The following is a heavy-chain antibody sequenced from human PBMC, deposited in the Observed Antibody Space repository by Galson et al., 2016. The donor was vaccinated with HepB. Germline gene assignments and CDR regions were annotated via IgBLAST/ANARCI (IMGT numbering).Heavy chain of an antibody. Sequence: SVKVSCKASGYTFTSYYIHWVRQAPGQGLEWMGIINPSGGSTSYAQKFQGRLTLTRDTSTSTVYMDLSSLTSEDTAVYYCTRERGSHGFDYWGQGTLVTVSS. D-gene: IGHD3-16*01. J-gene: IGHJ4*02. CDR3: TRERGSHGFDY. CDR1: GYTFTSYY. CDR2: INPSGGST. V-gene: IGHV1-46*01.